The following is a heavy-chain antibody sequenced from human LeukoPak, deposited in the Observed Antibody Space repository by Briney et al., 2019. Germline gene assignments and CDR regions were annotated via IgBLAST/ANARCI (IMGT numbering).Heavy chain of an antibody. CDR2: INPNNGGT. CDR3: ARDKYTGYETFDY. D-gene: IGHD5-12*01. J-gene: IGHJ4*02. Sequence: EASVKVSCKASGYTFTGYYIHWVRQAPGQGPEWMGWINPNNGGTNYAQKFQGRVTLTRDTSTSTAYMELNRLTSDDTAVYYCARDKYTGYETFDYWGQGTPVTVSS. V-gene: IGHV1-2*02. CDR1: GYTFTGYY.